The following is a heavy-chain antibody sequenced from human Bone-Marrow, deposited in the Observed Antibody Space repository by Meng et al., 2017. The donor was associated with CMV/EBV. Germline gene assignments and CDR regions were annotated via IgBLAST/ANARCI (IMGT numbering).Heavy chain of an antibody. CDR1: GYTFTGYY. Sequence: ASVKVSCKASGYTFTGYYMHWVRQAPGQGLEWMGWINPNSGGTNYAQKFQGRVTMTRDTSISTAYMELSSLRSEDTAVYYCARERYIVVVPAATGGWFDPWGQGTWSPSPQ. CDR2: INPNSGGT. D-gene: IGHD2-2*01. CDR3: ARERYIVVVPAATGGWFDP. V-gene: IGHV1-2*02. J-gene: IGHJ5*02.